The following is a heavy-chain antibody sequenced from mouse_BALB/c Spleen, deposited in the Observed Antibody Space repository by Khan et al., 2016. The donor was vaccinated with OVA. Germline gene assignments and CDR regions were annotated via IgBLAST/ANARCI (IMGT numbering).Heavy chain of an antibody. Sequence: VQLVESGPGLVQPSQSLSITCTVSGFSLTSYGVHWVRQSPGKGLERLGVIWSGGSTDYNAAFISRLSISKDNSKSQVFFKMNSLQANDTAIYYCARIFIGTTDYAMDYWGQGTSVTVSS. CDR2: IWSGGST. CDR3: ARIFIGTTDYAMDY. J-gene: IGHJ4*01. V-gene: IGHV2-2*02. CDR1: GFSLTSYG. D-gene: IGHD2-14*01.